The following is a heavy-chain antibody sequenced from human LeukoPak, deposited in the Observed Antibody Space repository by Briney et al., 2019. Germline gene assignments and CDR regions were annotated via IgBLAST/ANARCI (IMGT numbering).Heavy chain of an antibody. D-gene: IGHD1-14*01. Sequence: PGGSLRLFCAASGFTFSRNSMNWVRQAPGKGLEWVSSISTSSSYIYYADSVKGRFTISRDNARNSLYLQMNSLRAEDTALYYCARDRFLRRPEPADYWGQGTLVTVSS. CDR3: ARDRFLRRPEPADY. J-gene: IGHJ4*02. V-gene: IGHV3-21*04. CDR2: ISTSSSYI. CDR1: GFTFSRNS.